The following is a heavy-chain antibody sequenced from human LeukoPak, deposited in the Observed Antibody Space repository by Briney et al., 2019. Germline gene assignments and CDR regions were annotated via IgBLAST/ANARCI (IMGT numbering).Heavy chain of an antibody. CDR3: ARVSTQGATLRFLKSLVLDH. Sequence: SETLSLTCAVSGDSISSHNWWSWVRQTPGKGLEWIGEIYDSGRTKYKPSLKSRVTISVDKSKNQFSLNLISVTAADTAVYYCARVSTQGATLRFLKSLVLDHWGQGTQVTVSS. D-gene: IGHD3-3*01. J-gene: IGHJ4*02. CDR1: GDSISSHNW. V-gene: IGHV4-4*02. CDR2: IYDSGRT.